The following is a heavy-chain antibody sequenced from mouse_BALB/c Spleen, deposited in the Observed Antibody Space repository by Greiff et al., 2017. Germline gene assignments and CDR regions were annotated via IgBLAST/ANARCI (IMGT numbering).Heavy chain of an antibody. Sequence: EVQLQQSGTVLARPGASVKMSCKASGYTFTSYWMHWVKQRPGQGLEWIGAIYPGNSDTSYNQKFKGKAKLTAVTSTSTAYMELSSLTKEDSAVYYCTRSSYDGPSWFAYWGQGTLVTVSA. D-gene: IGHD2-3*01. J-gene: IGHJ3*01. CDR1: GYTFTSYW. CDR2: IYPGNSDT. V-gene: IGHV1-5*01. CDR3: TRSSYDGPSWFAY.